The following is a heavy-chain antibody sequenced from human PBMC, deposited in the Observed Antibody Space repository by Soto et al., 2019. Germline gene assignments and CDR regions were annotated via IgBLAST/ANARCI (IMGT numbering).Heavy chain of an antibody. J-gene: IGHJ6*02. Sequence: PGGSLRLSCAASGFTFSSYAMSWVRQAPGKGLEWVSAISGSGGSTYYADSVKGRLTISRDNSKNTLYLQMNSLRAEDTAVYYCAKDWTYQLPPTYYYYGMDVWGQGTTVTVSS. CDR1: GFTFSSYA. V-gene: IGHV3-23*01. D-gene: IGHD2-2*01. CDR3: AKDWTYQLPPTYYYYGMDV. CDR2: ISGSGGST.